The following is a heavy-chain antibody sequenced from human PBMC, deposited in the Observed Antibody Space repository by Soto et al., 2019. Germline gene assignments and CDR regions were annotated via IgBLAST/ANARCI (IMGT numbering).Heavy chain of an antibody. CDR3: XXXQXGYSYGYGLGY. CDR1: GFTFSSYS. J-gene: IGHJ4*02. V-gene: IGHV3-21*01. D-gene: IGHD5-18*01. Sequence: EVQLVESGGGLVKPGGSLRLSCAASGFTFSSYSMNWVRQAPGKGLEWVSSISSSSSYIYYADSVKGRFTISRDNAKXXXXXXXXXXXXXXXXXXXXXXXQXGYSYGYGLGYWGQGTLVTVSS. CDR2: ISSSSSYI.